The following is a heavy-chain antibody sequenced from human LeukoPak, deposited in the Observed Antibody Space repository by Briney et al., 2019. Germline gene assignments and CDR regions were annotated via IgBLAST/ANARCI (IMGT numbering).Heavy chain of an antibody. CDR3: ARGVVSIAARPPYFDY. V-gene: IGHV3-21*01. D-gene: IGHD6-6*01. CDR1: GFTFNTYS. CDR2: ISSGSPYI. J-gene: IGHJ4*02. Sequence: GGSLRLSCAASGFTFNTYSMNWVRQAPGKGLEWVSSISSGSPYIYYLDSVKGRFTISRDNAKNSLYLQMYSLRAEDTAVYYCARGVVSIAARPPYFDYWGQGTLVTVSS.